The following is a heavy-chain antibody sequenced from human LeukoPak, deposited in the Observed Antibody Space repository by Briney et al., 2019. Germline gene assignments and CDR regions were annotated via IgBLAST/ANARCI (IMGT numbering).Heavy chain of an antibody. CDR1: GGSFSGYY. CDR2: IYYSGST. Sequence: SETLSLTCAVYGGSFSGYYWSWIRQPPGKGLEWIGYIYYSGSTNYNPSLKSRVTISVDTSKNQFSLKLSSVTAADTAVYYCARDTAAGTDYWGQGTLVTVSS. D-gene: IGHD6-13*01. V-gene: IGHV4-59*01. J-gene: IGHJ4*02. CDR3: ARDTAAGTDY.